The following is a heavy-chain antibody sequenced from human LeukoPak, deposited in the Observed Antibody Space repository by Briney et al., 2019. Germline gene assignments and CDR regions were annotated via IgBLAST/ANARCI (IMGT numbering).Heavy chain of an antibody. J-gene: IGHJ4*02. Sequence: GGSLRLSCAASGFTFSSNVMIWVRQAPGKGLEYVSAITLDGISTYYANSVKGRFTISRDNSKNTLYLQMGSLRAEDMAVYYCARVAVPGTYDYWGQGTLVTVSS. CDR2: ITLDGIST. V-gene: IGHV3-64*01. CDR3: ARVAVPGTYDY. CDR1: GFTFSSNV. D-gene: IGHD6-19*01.